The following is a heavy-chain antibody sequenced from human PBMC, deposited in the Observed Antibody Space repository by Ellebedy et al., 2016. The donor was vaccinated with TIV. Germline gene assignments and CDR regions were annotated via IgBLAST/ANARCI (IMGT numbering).Heavy chain of an antibody. Sequence: MPSETLSLTCTPSGGPISSYYWNWVRQPAGKGLEWFGRIYTSGYTHYNPSLRSRVTLSFDTSKDQFSLKLSSVTAADTAVYDCARDDRRASMLIFDNWGQGTLVTVSS. CDR3: ARDDRRASMLIFDN. D-gene: IGHD3-16*01. CDR2: IYTSGYT. V-gene: IGHV4-4*07. CDR1: GGPISSYY. J-gene: IGHJ4*02.